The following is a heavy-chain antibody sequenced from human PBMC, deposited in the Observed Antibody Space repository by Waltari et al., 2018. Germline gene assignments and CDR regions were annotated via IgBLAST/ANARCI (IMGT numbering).Heavy chain of an antibody. CDR1: GFTSTFSRYW. CDR3: ATGLGRYYDY. D-gene: IGHD2-21*01. V-gene: IGHV3-74*01. CDR2: FNSDGGST. Sequence: EVQLAESGGGLVQPGGSLRLTCAASGFTSTFSRYWMPWVRQVPGKGVVWVSRFNSDGGSTVYADSVKGRFTIIRDNAKNTVYLQMNSLRVEDTAVYYCATGLGRYYDYWGQGTLVTVSS. J-gene: IGHJ4*02.